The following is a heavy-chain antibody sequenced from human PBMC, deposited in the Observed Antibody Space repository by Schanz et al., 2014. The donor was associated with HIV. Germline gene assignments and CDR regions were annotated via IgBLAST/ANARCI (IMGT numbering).Heavy chain of an antibody. Sequence: EVQLVESGGGLVQPGRSLRLSCAASGFSFDDYAMHWVRQAPGKGLEWVSGISWNSGSIGYADSVKGRFTISRDDSKNTLYLQMNRLRAEDTAVYYCAKDRSSSTYKYNGLDVWGQGTTVTVSS. D-gene: IGHD6-6*01. J-gene: IGHJ6*02. CDR1: GFSFDDYA. V-gene: IGHV3-9*01. CDR3: AKDRSSSTYKYNGLDV. CDR2: ISWNSGSI.